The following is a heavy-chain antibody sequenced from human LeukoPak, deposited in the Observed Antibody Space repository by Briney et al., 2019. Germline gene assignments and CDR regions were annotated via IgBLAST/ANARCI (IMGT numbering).Heavy chain of an antibody. V-gene: IGHV4-30-2*01. CDR1: GGSISSGGYS. Sequence: ASETLSLTCAVSGGSISSGGYSWSWIRQPPGKGLEWIGYIYHSGSTYHNPSLKSRVTISVDRSKNQFSLKLSSVTAADTAVYYCARMDHYDILTGYYSGAFDIWGQGTMVTVSS. CDR3: ARMDHYDILTGYYSGAFDI. D-gene: IGHD3-9*01. J-gene: IGHJ3*02. CDR2: IYHSGST.